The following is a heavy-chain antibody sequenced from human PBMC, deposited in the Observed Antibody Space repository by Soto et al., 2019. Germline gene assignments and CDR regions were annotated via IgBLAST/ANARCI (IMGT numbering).Heavy chain of an antibody. CDR1: GYTFTSYG. Sequence: QVQLVQSGAEVKKPGASVKVSCKASGYTFTSYGFSWVRQAPGQGLEWMGWINAYNGDTNYAQNHQGRVTMTTATSTHTAYMELRSLRSDDTAVYYCARMGDVPYYYYGMDVWGQGTTVTVSS. CDR3: ARMGDVPYYYYGMDV. CDR2: INAYNGDT. V-gene: IGHV1-18*01. D-gene: IGHD3-16*01. J-gene: IGHJ6*02.